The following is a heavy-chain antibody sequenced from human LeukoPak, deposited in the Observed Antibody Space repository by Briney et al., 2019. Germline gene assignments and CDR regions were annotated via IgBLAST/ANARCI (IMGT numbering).Heavy chain of an antibody. J-gene: IGHJ4*02. D-gene: IGHD4-11*01. Sequence: PSETLSLTCSVSGVSISAYYWSWIRQSAGNRLEWIGRIYPGEGIYATATTSYNPSFKSRVAMSGDTSKNQLSLKLSSVTAADTAVYYCARDPTTVTTIFDSWGQGILVTVSS. V-gene: IGHV4-4*07. CDR3: ARDPTTVTTIFDS. CDR2: IYPGEGIYATATT. CDR1: GVSISAYY.